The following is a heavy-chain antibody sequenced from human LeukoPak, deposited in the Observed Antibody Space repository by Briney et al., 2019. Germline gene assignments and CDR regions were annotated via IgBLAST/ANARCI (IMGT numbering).Heavy chain of an antibody. D-gene: IGHD5-12*01. J-gene: IGHJ4*02. CDR2: ISWNSGSI. CDR1: GFTFDDYA. V-gene: IGHV3-9*01. CDR3: AKDTGQWLRPQYYFDY. Sequence: GGSLRLSCAASGFTFDDYAMHWVRQAPGKGLEWVSGISWNSGSIGYADSVKGRFTISRDNAKNSLYLQMNSLRAEDTALYYCAKDTGQWLRPQYYFDYWGQGTLVTVSS.